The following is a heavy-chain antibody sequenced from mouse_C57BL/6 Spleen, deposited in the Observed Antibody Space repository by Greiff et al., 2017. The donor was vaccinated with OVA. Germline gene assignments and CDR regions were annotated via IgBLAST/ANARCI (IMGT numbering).Heavy chain of an antibody. CDR3: TTDSSGLRYFDY. Sequence: VQLQQSGAELVRPGASVKLSCTASGFNIKDYYMHWVKQRPEQGLEWIGWIDPENGDTEYASKFQGKATITADTSSNTAYLQLSSLTSEDTAVYYCTTDSSGLRYFDYWGQGTTLTVSS. D-gene: IGHD3-2*02. CDR1: GFNIKDYY. CDR2: IDPENGDT. V-gene: IGHV14-4*01. J-gene: IGHJ2*01.